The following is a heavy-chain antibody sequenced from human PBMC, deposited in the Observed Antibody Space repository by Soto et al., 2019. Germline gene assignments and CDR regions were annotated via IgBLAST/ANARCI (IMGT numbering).Heavy chain of an antibody. Sequence: SETLSLTCAVSGGSISSSNWWSWVRQPPGKGLEWIGEIYHSGSTNYNSSLKSRVTISVDKSKNQFSLKLSSVTAADTAVYYCARDQSPRYYYDSSGYYSLGYWGQGTLVTVSS. CDR2: IYHSGST. CDR1: GGSISSSNW. V-gene: IGHV4-4*02. D-gene: IGHD3-22*01. J-gene: IGHJ4*02. CDR3: ARDQSPRYYYDSSGYYSLGY.